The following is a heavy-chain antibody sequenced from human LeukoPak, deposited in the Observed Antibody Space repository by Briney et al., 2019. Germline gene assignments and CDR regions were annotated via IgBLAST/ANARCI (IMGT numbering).Heavy chain of an antibody. V-gene: IGHV3-30*04. J-gene: IGHJ4*02. CDR3: ARVSRYYCSSTSCRRGGWDY. D-gene: IGHD2-2*01. CDR2: ISYDGSNK. CDR1: GFTFSSYA. Sequence: PGRSLRHSCAASGFTFSSYAMHWVRQAPGKGLEWVAVISYDGSNKYYADSVKGRFTISRDNSKNALYLQMTSLRAEDTAVYYCARVSRYYCSSTSCRRGGWDYWGRGTLVIVSS.